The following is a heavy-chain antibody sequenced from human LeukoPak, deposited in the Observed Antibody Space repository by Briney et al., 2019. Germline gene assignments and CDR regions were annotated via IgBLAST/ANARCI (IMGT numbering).Heavy chain of an antibody. CDR1: GFTFSSYS. CDR3: ARDAPAGEKPEYFFDY. V-gene: IGHV3-48*04. Sequence: GGSLRLSCAASGFTFSSYSMNWVRQAPGKGLEWVSHIGRGITYADSVKGRFTISRDNTKNSVYLQMNSLRAEDTAVYYCARDAPAGEKPEYFFDYWGQGALVTVSS. CDR2: IGRGIT. J-gene: IGHJ4*02.